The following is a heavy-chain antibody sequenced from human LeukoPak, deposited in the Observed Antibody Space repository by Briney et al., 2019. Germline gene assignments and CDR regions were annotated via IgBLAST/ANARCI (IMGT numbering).Heavy chain of an antibody. V-gene: IGHV3-23*01. CDR2: ISGSGGST. Sequence: GGSLRLYCAASGFTFSSYAMSWVRQAPGKGLEWVSGISGSGGSTYYADSVKGRFTISRNNSKNTLYLQMNSLRAEDTAVYYCANSYYFDYWGQGALVTVSS. J-gene: IGHJ4*02. CDR1: GFTFSSYA. D-gene: IGHD3-10*01. CDR3: ANSYYFDY.